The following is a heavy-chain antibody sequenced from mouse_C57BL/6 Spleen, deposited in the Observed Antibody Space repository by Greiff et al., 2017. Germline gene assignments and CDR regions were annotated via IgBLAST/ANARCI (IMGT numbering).Heavy chain of an antibody. D-gene: IGHD1-1*01. J-gene: IGHJ2*01. CDR1: GFTFSDAW. CDR3: TTVVPTWYFDY. CDR2: IRNKANNHAS. Sequence: EVQRVESGGGLVQPGGSMKLSCAASGFTFSDAWMDWVRQSPEKGLEWVAEIRNKANNHASYYAESVKGRFTISRDDSKSSVYLQMNSLRAEDTGIYYCTTVVPTWYFDYWGQGTTLTVSS. V-gene: IGHV6-6*01.